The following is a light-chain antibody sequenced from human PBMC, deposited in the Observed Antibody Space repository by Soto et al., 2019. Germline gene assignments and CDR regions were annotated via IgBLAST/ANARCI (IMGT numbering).Light chain of an antibody. CDR1: QRVSGNY. V-gene: IGKV3-20*01. CDR2: AAS. CDR3: QQYGTSPYT. Sequence: EIVLTQSPGTLSLSPGERGTLSCRASQRVSGNYLAWYQQKPGQAPRLLIYAASTRVTDIPDRFSGSGSGTDCTLTVTRLEPEDFGVYYCQQYGTSPYTFGQGTKLEIK. J-gene: IGKJ2*01.